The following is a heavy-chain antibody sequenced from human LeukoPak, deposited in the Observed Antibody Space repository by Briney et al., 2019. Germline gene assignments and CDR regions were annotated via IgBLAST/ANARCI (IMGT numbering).Heavy chain of an antibody. V-gene: IGHV3-7*01. CDR3: ARVPAADDAFDI. CDR2: INQDGSER. D-gene: IGHD2-2*01. J-gene: IGHJ3*02. Sequence: PGGSLRLSCAASGFTFSSFWMSWLRQAPGKGLEWVANINQDGSERYYVDSVKGRFTISRDNAKNSLYLQMNSLRAEDTAVYYCARVPAADDAFDIWGQGTMVTVSS. CDR1: GFTFSSFW.